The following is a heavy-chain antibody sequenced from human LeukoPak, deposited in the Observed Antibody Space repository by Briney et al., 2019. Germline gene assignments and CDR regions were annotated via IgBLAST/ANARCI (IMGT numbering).Heavy chain of an antibody. D-gene: IGHD2-15*01. J-gene: IGHJ4*02. Sequence: PSETLSLTCTVSGGSISSFYWSWIRQPPGKGLEWIAYIYYSGDTRYNPSLQSRVAISVDTSNNQVSLKLSSVTAADTAVYYCARHGYCSGGSCYWDYWGQGTLVTVSS. CDR2: IYYSGDT. V-gene: IGHV4-59*08. CDR3: ARHGYCSGGSCYWDY. CDR1: GGSISSFY.